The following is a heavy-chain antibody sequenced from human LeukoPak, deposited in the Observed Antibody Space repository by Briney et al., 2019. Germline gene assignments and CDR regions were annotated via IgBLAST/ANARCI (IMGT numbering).Heavy chain of an antibody. CDR3: ARGDLWLGH. D-gene: IGHD3-10*01. CDR1: RFIFSSYW. J-gene: IGHJ4*02. CDR2: IKSDGSEE. V-gene: IGHV3-7*01. Sequence: GGSLRLSCATSRFIFSSYWMCWVRQAPGKGLEWVANIKSDGSEEYYGDSVKGRFTISRDNAKNSLYLQMNSLRVEDTAVYYCARGDLWLGHWGQGSLVTVSS.